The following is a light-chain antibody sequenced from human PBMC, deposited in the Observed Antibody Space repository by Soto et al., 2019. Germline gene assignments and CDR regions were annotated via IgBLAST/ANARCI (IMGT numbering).Light chain of an antibody. CDR2: AAS. CDR3: QNYNSDTALT. CDR1: QGISNY. V-gene: IGKV1-27*01. Sequence: DLQMTQSPSSLSASVRDRVTITCRASQGISNYLAWYQQKPGKVPKLLIYAASTLHSGAPSRFSGSGSGTDFTLTISSLQPEDVATYYCQNYNSDTALTFGGGTKVEIK. J-gene: IGKJ4*01.